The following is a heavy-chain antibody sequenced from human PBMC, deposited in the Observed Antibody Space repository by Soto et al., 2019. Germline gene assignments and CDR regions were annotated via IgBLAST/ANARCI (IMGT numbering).Heavy chain of an antibody. CDR2: ISAYNGKT. CDR3: ARGMYSRSSRDIAAAVPARA. Sequence: ASVKVSCKASGYTFTSYGISWVRQAPGQGLEWMGWISAYNGKTNYAQKLQGRVTMTTDTSTSTAYMELRSLRSDDTAVYYCARGMYSRSSRDIAAAVPARAWGQGTMVTV. J-gene: IGHJ5*02. V-gene: IGHV1-18*04. CDR1: GYTFTSYG. D-gene: IGHD6-13*01.